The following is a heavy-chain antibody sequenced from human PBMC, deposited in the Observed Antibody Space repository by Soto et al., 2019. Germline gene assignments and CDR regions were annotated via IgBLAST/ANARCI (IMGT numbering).Heavy chain of an antibody. D-gene: IGHD3-9*01. V-gene: IGHV4-59*08. J-gene: IGHJ4*02. CDR1: GDSISSYY. CDR3: ARHKTYYDILTGYYSGFYGYFDY. CDR2: IYYSGST. Sequence: SEILSLTCTVSGDSISSYYWSWIRQPPGKGLEWIGYIYYSGSTNYNPSLKSRVTISVDTSKNQFSLKLSSVTAADTAVYYCARHKTYYDILTGYYSGFYGYFDYWGQGTLVTVSS.